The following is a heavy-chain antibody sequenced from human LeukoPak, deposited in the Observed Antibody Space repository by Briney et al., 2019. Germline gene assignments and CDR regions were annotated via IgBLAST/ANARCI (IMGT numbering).Heavy chain of an antibody. Sequence: SETLSLTCTVSGYSISSGYYWGWIRQPPGKGLEWIGSIYHSGSTYYNPSLKSRVTISVDTSKNQFSLKLSSVTAADTAVYYCAMGAAAVAEVYWGQGTLVTVSS. CDR3: AMGAAAVAEVY. V-gene: IGHV4-38-2*02. CDR2: IYHSGST. CDR1: GYSISSGYY. J-gene: IGHJ4*02. D-gene: IGHD6-19*01.